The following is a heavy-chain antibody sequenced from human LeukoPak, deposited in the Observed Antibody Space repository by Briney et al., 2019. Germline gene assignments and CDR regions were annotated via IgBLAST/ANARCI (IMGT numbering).Heavy chain of an antibody. CDR3: ARGGGGYVGFDY. CDR2: ISGSGGST. CDR1: GFTFSSYA. D-gene: IGHD5-12*01. Sequence: GGSLRLSCAASGFTFSSYAMSWVRQAPGKGLEWVSAISGSGGSTYYADSVKGRFTISRDNFKNTLYLQMNSLRAEDTAVYYCARGGGGYVGFDYWGQGTLVTVSS. J-gene: IGHJ4*02. V-gene: IGHV3-23*01.